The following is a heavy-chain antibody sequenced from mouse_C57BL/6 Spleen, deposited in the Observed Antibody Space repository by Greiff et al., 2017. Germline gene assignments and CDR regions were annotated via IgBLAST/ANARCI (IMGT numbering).Heavy chain of an antibody. CDR1: GYAFTNYL. CDR3: ARWGDY. Sequence: QVQLQQSGAELVRPGTSVKVSCKASGYAFTNYLIEWVKQRPGQGLEWIGVINPGSGGTTYNEKFKGKATLTADKSSSTAYMQLSSLTSEDSAVYFFARWGDYWGQGTTLTVSS. V-gene: IGHV1-54*01. CDR2: INPGSGGT. J-gene: IGHJ2*01.